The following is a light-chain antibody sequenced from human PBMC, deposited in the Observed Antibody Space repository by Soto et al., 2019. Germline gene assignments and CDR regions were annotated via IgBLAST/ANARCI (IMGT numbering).Light chain of an antibody. J-gene: IGKJ3*01. CDR3: QHYNSYPIT. V-gene: IGKV1-5*01. CDR2: DAS. CDR1: QSISSY. Sequence: DIQLPPSPSSLSASVGVRVTIACRASQSISSYLNWYQQKPGKAPKLLIYDASSLESGVPSRFSGSGSGTEFTLTISSLQPDDFATYDCQHYNSYPITFGPGTKVDN.